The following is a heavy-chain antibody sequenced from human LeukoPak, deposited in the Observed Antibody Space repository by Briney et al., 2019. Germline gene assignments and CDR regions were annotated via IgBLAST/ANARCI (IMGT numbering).Heavy chain of an antibody. CDR1: GYSFTDYY. CDR3: ARADRLHGGPYLIGP. Sequence: GASVKVSCKTSGYSFTDYYMHWVRQAPGQGLEWMGWINPNSGGTSSAQKFQGRVTMTRDTFITTVYMEMSWLTSDDTAIYYCARADRLHGGPYLIGPWGQGTLVTVSS. V-gene: IGHV1-2*02. CDR2: INPNSGGT. D-gene: IGHD2-21*01. J-gene: IGHJ5*02.